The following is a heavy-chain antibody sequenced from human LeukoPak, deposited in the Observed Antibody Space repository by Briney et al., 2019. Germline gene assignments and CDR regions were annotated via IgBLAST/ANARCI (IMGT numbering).Heavy chain of an antibody. D-gene: IGHD2-2*01. CDR1: GDSVSSNSAA. V-gene: IGHV6-1*01. CDR2: TYYRSKWYN. CDR3: ARAHCSSTSCLPFDY. Sequence: SQTLSLTCALSGDSVSSNSAAWNWIRQSPSRGLEWQGRTYYRSKWYNDYAVSVKSRITINPDTSKNQFSLQLNSVTPEDTAVYYCARAHCSSTSCLPFDYWGQGTLVTVSS. J-gene: IGHJ4*02.